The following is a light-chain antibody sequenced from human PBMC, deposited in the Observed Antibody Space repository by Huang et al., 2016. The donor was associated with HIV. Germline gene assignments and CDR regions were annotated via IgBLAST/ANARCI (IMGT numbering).Light chain of an antibody. CDR3: QQLNSYPYT. CDR2: TAS. Sequence: IQLTQSPSSLSASVGARVTITCRASQGITSYLAWYQQKPGKAPKVLIYTASTLQSGGPSRFSGSGSGTDFTLTINSLQPEDSATYYCQQLNSYPYTFGQGTKVEI. CDR1: QGITSY. V-gene: IGKV1-9*01. J-gene: IGKJ2*01.